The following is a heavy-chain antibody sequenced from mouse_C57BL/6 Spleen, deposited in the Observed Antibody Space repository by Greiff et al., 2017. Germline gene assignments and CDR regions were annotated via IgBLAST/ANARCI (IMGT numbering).Heavy chain of an antibody. J-gene: IGHJ1*03. CDR1: GYTFTSYW. CDR2: IDPSDSYT. V-gene: IGHV1-59*01. D-gene: IGHD1-1*01. Sequence: QVQLQQPGAELVRPGTSVKLSCKASGYTFTSYWMHWVKQRPGQGLEWIGVIDPSDSYTNYNQKFKGKAPLTVDTSSSTAYMQLSSLTSEDTAVYYCARLITTVVARYFDVWGTGTTVTVSS. CDR3: ARLITTVVARYFDV.